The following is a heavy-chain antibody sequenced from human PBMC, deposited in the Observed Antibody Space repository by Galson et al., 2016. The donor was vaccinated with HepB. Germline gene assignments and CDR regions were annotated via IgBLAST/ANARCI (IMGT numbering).Heavy chain of an antibody. V-gene: IGHV4-39*01. J-gene: IGHJ4*02. CDR2: IYYSGST. CDR1: GGSISSSNYY. CDR3: ASSDWFRYFDY. D-gene: IGHD3-9*01. Sequence: SETLSLTCPVSGGSISSSNYYWGWIRQPPGKGLEWIGSIYYSGSTYYNPSLKSRVTMSVDTSKNQFSLKLSSVTAADTAVYYCASSDWFRYFDYWGQGTLVTVAS.